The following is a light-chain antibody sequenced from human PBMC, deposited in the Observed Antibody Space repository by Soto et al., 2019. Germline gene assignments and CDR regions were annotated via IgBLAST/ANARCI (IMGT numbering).Light chain of an antibody. CDR3: QQGSNWPPLT. J-gene: IGKJ4*01. CDR2: DAS. V-gene: IGKV3-11*01. Sequence: EIVLTQSPATLSLSPGERATLSCRASQSVSSYLAWYQQKPCQDPRLLIYDASNRATGIPARFSGSGSGTDVTLNISRLEPEYFAVYYCQQGSNWPPLTFVGGTKVESK. CDR1: QSVSSY.